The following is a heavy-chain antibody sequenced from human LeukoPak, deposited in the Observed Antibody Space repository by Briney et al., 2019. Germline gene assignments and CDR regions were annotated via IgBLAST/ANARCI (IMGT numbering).Heavy chain of an antibody. J-gene: IGHJ5*02. CDR2: INPSRGST. Sequence: ASVKVSCKASVFTFTSYYMHWVGQAPGHRLEWMGIINPSRGSTSYAQKFHGRVTMTMDTSTSTVYMELSSLTSEDTAVYYCARDLDCSSTSGYGGFDPWGQGTLVTVSS. D-gene: IGHD2-2*01. CDR3: ARDLDCSSTSGYGGFDP. CDR1: VFTFTSYY. V-gene: IGHV1-46*01.